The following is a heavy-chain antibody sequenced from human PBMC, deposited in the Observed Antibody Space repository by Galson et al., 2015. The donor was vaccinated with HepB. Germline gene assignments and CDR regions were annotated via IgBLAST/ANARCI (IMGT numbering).Heavy chain of an antibody. V-gene: IGHV1-2*06. CDR3: ARDRTDWVIAQPYFDY. J-gene: IGHJ4*02. D-gene: IGHD2-21*01. CDR2: INPNSGGT. Sequence: SVKVSCKASGYTFTGYYMHWVRQAPGQGLEWMGRINPNSGGTNYAQKFQGRVTMTRDTSISTAYMELSRLRSDDTAVYYCARDRTDWVIAQPYFDYWGQGALVTVSS. CDR1: GYTFTGYY.